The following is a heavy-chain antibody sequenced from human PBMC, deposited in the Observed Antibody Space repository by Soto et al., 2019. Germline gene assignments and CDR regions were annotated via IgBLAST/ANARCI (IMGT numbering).Heavy chain of an antibody. V-gene: IGHV4-34*01. CDR2: INHSGST. Sequence: LETLSLTCAVYGGSFRGYYWSWIRQPPGKGLECVGEINHSGSTNYNPSLKSRVTISVDTSKNQFSLKLSSVTAADRAVYYWARIPFFFGNCRGGSCYSNYFDYWGQGTLVTVSS. CDR1: GGSFRGYY. D-gene: IGHD2-15*01. J-gene: IGHJ4*02. CDR3: ARIPFFFGNCRGGSCYSNYFDY.